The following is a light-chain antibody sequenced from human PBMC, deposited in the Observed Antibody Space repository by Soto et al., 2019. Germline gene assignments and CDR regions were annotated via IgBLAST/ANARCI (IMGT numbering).Light chain of an antibody. V-gene: IGKV1-33*01. CDR1: QDIRKY. Sequence: DIQMTQSPSSLSASVGDRVAITCQASQDIRKYLSWYQQKPGRAPKHLIYGASNLETGVPSRFSGSGYGTDFTFTISSLQPEDIATYYCQHYDHLPPFTFGPGTKVAIK. CDR3: QHYDHLPPFT. CDR2: GAS. J-gene: IGKJ3*01.